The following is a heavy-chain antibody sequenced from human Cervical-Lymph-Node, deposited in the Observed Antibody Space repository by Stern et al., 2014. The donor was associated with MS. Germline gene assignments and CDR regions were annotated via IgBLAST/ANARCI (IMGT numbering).Heavy chain of an antibody. CDR3: TTDEVANFAH. Sequence: EMQLVESGGGLVEPGGSLRLSCAASGFIFSKAWMTWVRQAPGKGLEWVGRIIPKTARETTNYSTPVQGRFTISRDDSKNRMFLHMSSLRTDDTAVYYCTTDEVANFAHWGPGILVTVSS. CDR2: IIPKTARETT. J-gene: IGHJ5*02. V-gene: IGHV3-15*01. CDR1: GFIFSKAW.